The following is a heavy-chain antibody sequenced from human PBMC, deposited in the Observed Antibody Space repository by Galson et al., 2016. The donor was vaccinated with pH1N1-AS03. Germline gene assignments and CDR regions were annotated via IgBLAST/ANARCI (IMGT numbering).Heavy chain of an antibody. V-gene: IGHV2-5*02. CDR1: GFSLSAGGVH. D-gene: IGHD5/OR15-5a*01. CDR2: IYWDGDE. CDR3: ARSTHVNECLDS. Sequence: PALVKPTQTLTLTCTVSGFSLSAGGVHVAWIRQSPGKALEWLALIYWDGDERYNSSLRSRLSISRDTSKNHVVLTMTSVGPMDTGTYYCARSTHVNECLDSWGQGTLVSVS. J-gene: IGHJ4*02.